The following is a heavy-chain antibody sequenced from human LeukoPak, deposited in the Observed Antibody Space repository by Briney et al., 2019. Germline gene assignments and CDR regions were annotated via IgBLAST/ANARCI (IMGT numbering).Heavy chain of an antibody. CDR1: GFTFSTYG. CDR2: INPSGGST. D-gene: IGHD6-19*01. V-gene: IGHV1-46*01. J-gene: IGHJ3*02. Sequence: GGSLRLSCAASGFTFSTYGMHWVRQAPGQGLEWMGIINPSGGSTSYAQKFQGRVTMTRDTSTSTVYMELSRLRSEDTAVYYCASKARIAVDDAFDIWGQGTMVTVSS. CDR3: ASKARIAVDDAFDI.